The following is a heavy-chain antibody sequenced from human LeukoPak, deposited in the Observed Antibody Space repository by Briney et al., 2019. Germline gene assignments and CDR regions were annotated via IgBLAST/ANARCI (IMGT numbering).Heavy chain of an antibody. CDR2: ISSSSSYI. D-gene: IGHD6-6*01. J-gene: IGHJ5*02. Sequence: GGSLRLSCAASGFTFSSYAMSWVRQAPGKGLEWVSSISSSSSYIYYADSVKGRFTISRDNAKNSLYLQMNSLRAEDTAVYYCARDPSARNWFDPWGQGTLVTVSS. CDR3: ARDPSARNWFDP. V-gene: IGHV3-21*01. CDR1: GFTFSSYA.